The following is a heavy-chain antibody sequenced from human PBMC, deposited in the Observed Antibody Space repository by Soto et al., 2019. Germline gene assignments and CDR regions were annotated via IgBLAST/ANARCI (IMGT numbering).Heavy chain of an antibody. D-gene: IGHD2-15*01. V-gene: IGHV4-31*03. CDR1: GGAISSGGYY. J-gene: IGHJ6*02. CDR3: ASSYAGGGNRFYYYGMDV. Sequence: PSETLSLTCTVSGGAISSGGYYWSWIRQHTGKGLEWIGYIYYSGSTYYNPSLKSRVTISVDTSKNQFSLKLSSVTAADTAVYYCASSYAGGGNRFYYYGMDVWGQGTTVTVSS. CDR2: IYYSGST.